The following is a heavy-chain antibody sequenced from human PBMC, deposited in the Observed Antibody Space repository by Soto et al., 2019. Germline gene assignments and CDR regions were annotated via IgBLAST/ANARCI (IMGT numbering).Heavy chain of an antibody. CDR3: ARDAGSGSYYGYDAFDI. V-gene: IGHV3-30-3*01. J-gene: IGHJ3*02. CDR2: ISYDGSNK. Sequence: GGSLRLSCAASGFTFSSYAMHWVRQAPGKGLEWVAVISYDGSNKYYADSVKGRFTISRDNSKNTLYLQMNSLRAEDTAVYYCARDAGSGSYYGYDAFDIWGQGTMVTVSS. CDR1: GFTFSSYA. D-gene: IGHD1-26*01.